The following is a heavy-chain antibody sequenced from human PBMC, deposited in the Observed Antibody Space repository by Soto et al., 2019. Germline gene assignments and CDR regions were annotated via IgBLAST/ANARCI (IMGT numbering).Heavy chain of an antibody. J-gene: IGHJ6*02. CDR2: ISDDGGYQ. Sequence: GGSLRLSCVASGFTFSSYGMHWVRQGPGKGLEWAAVISDDGGYQNYEDAVKGRFTISRDNSKNTLYRQRNSLRDEDTAVYCCAKDLEGGYCSSPGCQTGYFGMEVWGQGTRVTVSS. CDR1: GFTFSSYG. CDR3: AKDLEGGYCSSPGCQTGYFGMEV. V-gene: IGHV3-30*18. D-gene: IGHD2-2*01.